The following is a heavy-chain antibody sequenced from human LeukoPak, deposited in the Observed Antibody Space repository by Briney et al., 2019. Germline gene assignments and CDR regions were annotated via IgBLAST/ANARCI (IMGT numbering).Heavy chain of an antibody. Sequence: GGSLRLSCAASGFTFSSYWMHWVRQAPGKGLEWVSYISSSGGTIYYADSVKGRFTISRDNAKNSLYLQMNSLRAEDTAVYYCAREYYGGTADYWGQGTLVTVSS. CDR3: AREYYGGTADY. D-gene: IGHD4-23*01. CDR1: GFTFSSYW. J-gene: IGHJ4*02. CDR2: ISSSGGTI. V-gene: IGHV3-48*04.